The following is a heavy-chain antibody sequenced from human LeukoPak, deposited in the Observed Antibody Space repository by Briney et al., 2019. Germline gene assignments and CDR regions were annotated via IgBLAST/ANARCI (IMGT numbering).Heavy chain of an antibody. CDR2: IYNGRNT. CDR3: AQTTGWPGFDF. J-gene: IGHJ4*02. V-gene: IGHV4-59*08. CDR1: GASTSSRY. Sequence: SETRSLTCSASGASTSSRYWSWIRQSPGRTLEWIGHIYNGRNTKYNPSLTSRVTISVDTSKNQFSLRMTSVTAADTAIYYCAQTTGWPGFDFWGPGALVTVSS. D-gene: IGHD6-19*01.